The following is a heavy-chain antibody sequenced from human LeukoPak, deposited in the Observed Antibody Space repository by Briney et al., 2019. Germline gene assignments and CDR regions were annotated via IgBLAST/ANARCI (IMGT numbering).Heavy chain of an antibody. CDR1: GFTFSSYW. CDR3: ARDPASYDSSGTDY. D-gene: IGHD3-22*01. Sequence: GSLRLSCAASGFTFSSYWMHWVRQAPGEGLVCVSRINTDGSSASYADSVKGRFTISRDNAKNTLYLQMNSLRAEDTAVYYCARDPASYDSSGTDYWGQGTLVIVSS. CDR2: INTDGSSA. V-gene: IGHV3-74*01. J-gene: IGHJ4*02.